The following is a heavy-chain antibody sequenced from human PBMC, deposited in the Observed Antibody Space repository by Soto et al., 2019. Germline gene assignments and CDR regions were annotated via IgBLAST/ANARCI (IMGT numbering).Heavy chain of an antibody. J-gene: IGHJ6*02. Sequence: QVQLVESGGGVVQPGRSLRLSCAASXXTFSSYGMHWVRQAPGKGLEWVAVIWYDGSNKYYADSVKGRFTISRDNSKNTLYLQMNSLRAEDTAVYYCARSISTVTTIYYYYGMDVWGQGTTVTVSS. CDR3: ARSISTVTTIYYYYGMDV. CDR1: XXTFSSYG. CDR2: IWYDGSNK. D-gene: IGHD4-17*01. V-gene: IGHV3-33*01.